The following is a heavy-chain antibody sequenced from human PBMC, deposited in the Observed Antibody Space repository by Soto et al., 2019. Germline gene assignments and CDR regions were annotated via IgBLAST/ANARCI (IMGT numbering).Heavy chain of an antibody. J-gene: IGHJ4*02. CDR1: GFIFRNYD. D-gene: IGHD2-15*01. V-gene: IGHV3-13*01. CDR3: SRRYCSGDRCPGIGFDY. Sequence: PGGSLRLSCAASGFIFRNYDIHWVRQGTGKGLEWVSAIGSDYKTYYAGSVKDRFTISRENAGNSLYLQMNSLTAGDTATYYCSRRYCSGDRCPGIGFDYWGRGILVTVSS. CDR2: IGSDYKT.